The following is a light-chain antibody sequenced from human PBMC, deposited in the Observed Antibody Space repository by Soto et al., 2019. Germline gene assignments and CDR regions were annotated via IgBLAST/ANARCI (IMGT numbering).Light chain of an antibody. J-gene: IGKJ5*01. V-gene: IGKV1-39*01. Sequence: DIQMTQSPSSLSASVGDRVTITCRASQSISTYLSWYQQKPGNAPKLLIYSASSLQSGVPSRFSGSGSGTDFTLTISSLQPEDFAAYYCQQTYSVPITFGQGTRLEIK. CDR2: SAS. CDR1: QSISTY. CDR3: QQTYSVPIT.